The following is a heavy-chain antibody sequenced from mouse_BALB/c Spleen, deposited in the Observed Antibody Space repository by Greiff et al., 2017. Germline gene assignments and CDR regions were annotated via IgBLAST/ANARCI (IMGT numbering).Heavy chain of an antibody. V-gene: IGHV5-6-5*01. D-gene: IGHD2-1*01. CDR3: ARGGILYYVNYPRFDY. J-gene: IGHJ2*01. Sequence: EVKVVESGGGLVKPGGSLKLSCAASGFTFSSYAMSWVRQTPEKRLEWVASISSGGSSYYSDSVKGRFTIFRDNARNILYLQMSSLRSDDTAMYYCARGGILYYVNYPRFDYWGQGTTLTVSS. CDR1: GFTFSSYA. CDR2: ISSGGSS.